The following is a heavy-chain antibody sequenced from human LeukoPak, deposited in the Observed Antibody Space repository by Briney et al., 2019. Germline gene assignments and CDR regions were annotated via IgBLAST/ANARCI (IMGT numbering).Heavy chain of an antibody. Sequence: PSETLSLTCTASGGSVSSSSYYWGWIRQPPGKGLEWIGSIYYSGSTYYNPSLKSRVTISVDTSKNQFSLKLSSVTAADTAVYYCARHGRGYFDWLLYYFDYWGQGTLVTVSS. CDR1: GGSVSSSSYY. V-gene: IGHV4-39*01. CDR3: ARHGRGYFDWLLYYFDY. J-gene: IGHJ4*02. D-gene: IGHD3-9*01. CDR2: IYYSGST.